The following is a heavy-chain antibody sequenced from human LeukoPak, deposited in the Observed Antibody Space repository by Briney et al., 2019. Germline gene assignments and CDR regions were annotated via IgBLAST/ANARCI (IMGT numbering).Heavy chain of an antibody. CDR2: ISGSGGST. Sequence: GGSLRLSCAASGFIFSNYAMIWVCQAPGKGLEWVSAISGSGGSTYYADSVKGRFTISRDNSKNTLYLQMNSLRAEDTAVYYCARDPPYYYDSSGYFGAFDIWGQGTMVTVSS. V-gene: IGHV3-23*01. J-gene: IGHJ3*02. CDR1: GFIFSNYA. CDR3: ARDPPYYYDSSGYFGAFDI. D-gene: IGHD3-22*01.